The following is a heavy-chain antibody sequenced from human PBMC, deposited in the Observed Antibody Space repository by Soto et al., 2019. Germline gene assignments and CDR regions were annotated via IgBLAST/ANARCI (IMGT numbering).Heavy chain of an antibody. D-gene: IGHD1-26*01. CDR3: AKEGSGSFHPIEC. J-gene: IGHJ4*02. CDR2: ISGSGGST. V-gene: IGHV3-23*01. Sequence: GGSLRLSCAASGFTFSSYAMSWVRQAPGKGLEWVSGISGSGGSTYYADSVRGRFTISRDNSKNTLYVQMNSLRADDTAVYYCAKEGSGSFHPIECWGEGTLVTVSS. CDR1: GFTFSSYA.